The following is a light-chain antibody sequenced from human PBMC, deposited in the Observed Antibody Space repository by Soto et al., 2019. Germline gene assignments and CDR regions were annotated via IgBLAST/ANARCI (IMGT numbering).Light chain of an antibody. V-gene: IGKV1-5*01. J-gene: IGKJ5*01. CDR2: DAS. CDR3: QQGGT. Sequence: DIQRTQSPSTLSGSVGDRGTITCRASETISTWLAWYQQKPGKAPKLLIYDASSLQSGVPSRFSGSGSGTDFTLTISSLQPDDSATYYCQQGGTFGQGTRLEIK. CDR1: ETISTW.